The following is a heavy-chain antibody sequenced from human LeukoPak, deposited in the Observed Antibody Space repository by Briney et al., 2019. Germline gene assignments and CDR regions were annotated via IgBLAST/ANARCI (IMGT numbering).Heavy chain of an antibody. V-gene: IGHV3-66*02. CDR2: IYSGGST. CDR3: ARDRRWKAVNYYYGMDV. J-gene: IGHJ6*02. D-gene: IGHD4-23*01. Sequence: GGSLRLSCAASGFTVSSNYMSWVRQAPGKGLEWVSVIYSGGSTYYADSVKGRFTISRDNSKNTLYLQMNSLRAEDTAVYYCARDRRWKAVNYYYGMDVWGQGTTVTVSS. CDR1: GFTVSSNY.